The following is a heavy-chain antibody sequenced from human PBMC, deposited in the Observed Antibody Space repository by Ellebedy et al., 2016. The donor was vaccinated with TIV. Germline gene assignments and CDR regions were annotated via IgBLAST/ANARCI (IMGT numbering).Heavy chain of an antibody. V-gene: IGHV4-59*08. J-gene: IGHJ4*02. CDR2: IYYIGNT. D-gene: IGHD2-2*01. Sequence: MPSETLSLTCTVSGGPISSFYWSWIRQPPGKGLEWIGYIYYIGNTNSNPSLKSRVTISLDTSKNQFSLKLSSVTAADTAVYYCARQWVPAARALDYWGQGTLVTVSS. CDR3: ARQWVPAARALDY. CDR1: GGPISSFY.